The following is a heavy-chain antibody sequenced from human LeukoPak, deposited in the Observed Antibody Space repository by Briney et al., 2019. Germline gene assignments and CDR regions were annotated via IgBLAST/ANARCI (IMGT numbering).Heavy chain of an antibody. CDR2: ISYDGSNK. D-gene: IGHD3-16*02. CDR1: GFTFSSYG. V-gene: IGHV3-30*18. Sequence: GGSLRLSCAASGFTFSSYGMHWVRQAPGKGLEGVAVISYDGSNKYYADSVKGRFTISRDNSKNTLYLQMNSLRAEDTAVYYCAKGAMVITFGGVIDEGYYFDYWGQGTLVTVSS. CDR3: AKGAMVITFGGVIDEGYYFDY. J-gene: IGHJ4*02.